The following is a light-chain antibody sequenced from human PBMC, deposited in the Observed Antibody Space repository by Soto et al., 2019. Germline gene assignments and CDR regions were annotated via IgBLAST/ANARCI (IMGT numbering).Light chain of an antibody. J-gene: IGKJ1*01. CDR2: GTS. Sequence: EIVMTQSPATLSVSPGERATLSCRASQSVRGNLAWYQQKPGQAPRLLIYGTSTGATGNPARFSGSGSGTEFTLTISSLQSEDFAVYSCQQYNHWPWTFGQGTKVEIK. CDR1: QSVRGN. CDR3: QQYNHWPWT. V-gene: IGKV3-15*01.